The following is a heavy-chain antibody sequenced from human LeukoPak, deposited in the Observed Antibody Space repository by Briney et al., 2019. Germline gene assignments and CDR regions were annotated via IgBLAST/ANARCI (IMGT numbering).Heavy chain of an antibody. CDR2: FWYDGTNQ. Sequence: PGGSLRLSCVTSGFTFSTYGMPSVRQAPGKGLEWVAFFWYDGTNQFYVDSVKGRFSISRDISKNTLYLQMNSLRVEDKAVYYCARDGFTTSHAFDIWGQGTMVTVSS. CDR1: GFTFSTYG. J-gene: IGHJ3*02. V-gene: IGHV3-33*01. D-gene: IGHD3-22*01. CDR3: ARDGFTTSHAFDI.